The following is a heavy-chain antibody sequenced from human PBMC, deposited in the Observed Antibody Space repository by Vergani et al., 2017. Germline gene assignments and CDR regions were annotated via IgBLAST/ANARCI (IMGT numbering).Heavy chain of an antibody. D-gene: IGHD6-13*01. CDR1: GFTFSSYA. Sequence: VQLLESGGGLVQPGGSLRLSCAASGFTFSSYAMSWVRQAPGKGLEWIGENNHRGINNYNASIKSRFTISVDTSKSHVSLKLISVTASDTAVYYCAKDGGIAEAGTVYFDYWGQGTLVTVSS. CDR3: AKDGGIAEAGTVYFDY. J-gene: IGHJ4*02. CDR2: NNHRGIN. V-gene: IGHV4-34*08.